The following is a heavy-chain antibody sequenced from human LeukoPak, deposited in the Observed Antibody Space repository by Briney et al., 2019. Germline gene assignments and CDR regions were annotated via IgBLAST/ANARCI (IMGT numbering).Heavy chain of an antibody. Sequence: SGPTLVKPTQTLTLTCTFSGFSLSSSGVGVGWIRQPPGKALEWLALIYWNDDKRYSPSLKSRLIITKDTSKNQVVLTMTNVDPVDTATYYCAHRLSVATGDYMDVWGKGTTVTVSS. CDR2: IYWNDDK. V-gene: IGHV2-5*01. CDR3: AHRLSVATGDYMDV. D-gene: IGHD1-14*01. J-gene: IGHJ6*03. CDR1: GFSLSSSGVG.